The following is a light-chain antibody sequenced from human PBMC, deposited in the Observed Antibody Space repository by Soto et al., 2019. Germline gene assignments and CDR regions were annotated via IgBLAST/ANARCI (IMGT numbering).Light chain of an antibody. Sequence: QSALTQPRSVSGSPGQSVTVSCIGTSSDVGDYNSVSWYQQHPGKAPKLMIYDVSKRPSGVPDRFSGSKSGNTASLTISGLQAEDEADYYCCSYVGSYSYVFGIWTKLTVL. J-gene: IGLJ1*01. CDR2: DVS. CDR1: SSDVGDYNS. V-gene: IGLV2-11*01. CDR3: CSYVGSYSYV.